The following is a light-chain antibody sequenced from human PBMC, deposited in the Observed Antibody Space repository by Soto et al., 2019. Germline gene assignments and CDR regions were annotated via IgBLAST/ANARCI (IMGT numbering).Light chain of an antibody. Sequence: DIQMTQSPSSLSASVGDRVTITCQASHDIGKSLNWYQQKAGKAPKLLIYDASILETGVPSRVSGSGSGTDFTFTVSSLQPEDIATYYCQQSGNVPLTFGGGTKVEIK. CDR3: QQSGNVPLT. V-gene: IGKV1-33*01. J-gene: IGKJ4*01. CDR1: HDIGKS. CDR2: DAS.